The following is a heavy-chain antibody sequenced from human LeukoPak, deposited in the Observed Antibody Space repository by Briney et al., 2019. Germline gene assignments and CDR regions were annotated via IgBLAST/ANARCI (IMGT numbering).Heavy chain of an antibody. Sequence: SETLSLTYTVSGGSINSYYWSWSRQPTGKGLEYIGYIYYSGSTSYNPSLKSRVTISLDTSKNQFSMKLSSVTAADTAVYYCARDYPNGYFDYWGQGTLVTVSS. V-gene: IGHV4-59*01. CDR3: ARDYPNGYFDY. CDR2: IYYSGST. J-gene: IGHJ4*02. CDR1: GGSINSYY. D-gene: IGHD4/OR15-4a*01.